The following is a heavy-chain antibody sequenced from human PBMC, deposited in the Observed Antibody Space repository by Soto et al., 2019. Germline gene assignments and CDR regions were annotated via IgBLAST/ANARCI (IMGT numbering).Heavy chain of an antibody. D-gene: IGHD3-16*01. V-gene: IGHV4-4*07. CDR1: GGSLNNYY. J-gene: IGHJ4*02. CDR3: ARSPLTHSYAQFDS. CDR2: IYTVGST. Sequence: PSETLSLTCPVSGGSLNNYYWSWIRQPAGKGLEWIGRIYTVGSTNYNTSLKSRVTMSIDTPKNQFSLRLTSVTAADTAVYYCARSPLTHSYAQFDSWGQGSLVTVSS.